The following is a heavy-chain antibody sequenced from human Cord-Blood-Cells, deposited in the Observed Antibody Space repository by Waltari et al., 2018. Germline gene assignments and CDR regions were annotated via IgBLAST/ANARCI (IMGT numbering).Heavy chain of an antibody. V-gene: IGHV4-39*01. CDR2: IYYSGST. D-gene: IGHD1-7*01. J-gene: IGHJ4*02. CDR1: GGSISSNSYY. CDR3: ASKWNYYFDY. Sequence: QLQLQESGPGLVQPSETLSLTCTVSGGSISSNSYYWGWIRQPPGKGLEWIGSIYYSGSTYYTPSLKSRVTISVDTSKNQFSLKLSSVTAADTAVYYCASKWNYYFDYWGQGTLVTVSS.